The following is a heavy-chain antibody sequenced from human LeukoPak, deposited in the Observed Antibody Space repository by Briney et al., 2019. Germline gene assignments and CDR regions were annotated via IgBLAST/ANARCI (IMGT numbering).Heavy chain of an antibody. CDR3: ARTGYGGNSGGY. CDR2: ISSSGSTI. D-gene: IGHD4-23*01. CDR1: GFIFSDYY. J-gene: IGHJ4*02. Sequence: GGPQRLSCAASGFIFSDYYMSWIRQAPGEGLEWVSYISSSGSTIYYAHSVKGRFTISRDNAKNSLYLQMNSLRAEDTAVYYCARTGYGGNSGGYWGQGTLVTVSS. V-gene: IGHV3-11*04.